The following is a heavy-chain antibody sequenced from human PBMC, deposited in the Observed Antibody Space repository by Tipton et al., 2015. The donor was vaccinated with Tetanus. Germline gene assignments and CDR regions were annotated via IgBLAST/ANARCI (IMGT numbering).Heavy chain of an antibody. J-gene: IGHJ4*02. Sequence: GSLRLSCAASGFTFPKFPMSWVRQAPGKGLEWVSAISGSGARTSYADSVKGRFTVSRDNSKSTLYLQMNSLRAEDTAVYFCAKPRLSDESVAVLAAPSFEYWGQGSLVSVSS. D-gene: IGHD2-15*01. V-gene: IGHV3-23*01. CDR1: GFTFPKFP. CDR3: AKPRLSDESVAVLAAPSFEY. CDR2: ISGSGART.